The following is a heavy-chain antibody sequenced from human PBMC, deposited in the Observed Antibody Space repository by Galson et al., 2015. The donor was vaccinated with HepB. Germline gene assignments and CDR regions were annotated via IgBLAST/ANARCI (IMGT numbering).Heavy chain of an antibody. CDR3: ARGGYCSGGTCYQYNAVDI. J-gene: IGHJ3*02. D-gene: IGHD2-15*01. CDR1: GFTFSRHE. V-gene: IGHV3-48*03. CDR2: ITTSGAPI. Sequence: SLRLSCAASGFTFSRHEMNWVRQAPGKGLEWIAYITTSGAPIYYADSVRGRFTISRDDAKSSLYLQMNSLRAEDTAVYYCARGGYCSGGTCYQYNAVDIWGQGTMVTVSS.